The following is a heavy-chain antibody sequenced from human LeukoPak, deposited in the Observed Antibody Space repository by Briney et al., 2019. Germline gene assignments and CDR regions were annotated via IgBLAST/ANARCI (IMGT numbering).Heavy chain of an antibody. CDR2: ISAYNGNI. CDR3: ARAGGRVLTAIDAY. D-gene: IGHD2-21*02. CDR1: GYTFASYG. J-gene: IGHJ4*02. V-gene: IGHV1-18*01. Sequence: GASVKVSCKTSGYTFASYGINWVRQAPGQGLEWMGWISAYNGNINYAQKLQGRVTMTTDTSTSTVYLELRSLRSGDTTIYYCARAGGRVLTAIDAYWGQGTLVTVSS.